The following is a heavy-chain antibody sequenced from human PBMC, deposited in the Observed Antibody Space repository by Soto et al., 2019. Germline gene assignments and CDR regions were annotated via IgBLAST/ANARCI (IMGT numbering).Heavy chain of an antibody. CDR2: ISYDGSNK. V-gene: IGHV3-30*18. Sequence: GGSLRLSCAASGFTFSSYGMHWVRQAPGKGLEWVAVISYDGSNKYYADSVKGRFTISRDNSKNTLYLQMNSLRAEDTAVYYCAKDRYDSSGPDPWGQGALVTVSS. D-gene: IGHD3-22*01. CDR1: GFTFSSYG. CDR3: AKDRYDSSGPDP. J-gene: IGHJ5*02.